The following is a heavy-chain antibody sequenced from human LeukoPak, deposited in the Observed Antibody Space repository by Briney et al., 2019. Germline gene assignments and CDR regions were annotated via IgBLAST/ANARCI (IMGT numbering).Heavy chain of an antibody. CDR3: ARDPKGGYSYGWGAFDI. D-gene: IGHD5-18*01. J-gene: IGHJ3*02. V-gene: IGHV3-30-3*01. CDR1: GFTFSSYA. Sequence: GGSLTLSCAASGFTFSSYAMHWVRQAPGKGLEWVALISYDGNNKYYADSVKGRFTISRDNSKNTLYLQMNSLRAEDTAVYYCARDPKGGYSYGWGAFDIWGQGTMVTVSS. CDR2: ISYDGNNK.